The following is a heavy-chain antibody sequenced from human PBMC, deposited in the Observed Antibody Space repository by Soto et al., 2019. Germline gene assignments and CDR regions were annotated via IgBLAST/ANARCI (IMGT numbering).Heavy chain of an antibody. D-gene: IGHD6-19*01. CDR2: ISSSSSTI. CDR3: ARDFSGYSSGWSYYYYYYGVDV. V-gene: IGHV3-48*01. CDR1: GFTFSSYS. J-gene: IGHJ6*02. Sequence: GGSLRLSCAASGFTFSSYSMNWVRQAPGKGLEWVSYISSSSSTIYYADSVKGRFTISRDNAKNSLYLQMNSLRAEDTAVYYCARDFSGYSSGWSYYYYYYGVDVWGQGTTVTVSS.